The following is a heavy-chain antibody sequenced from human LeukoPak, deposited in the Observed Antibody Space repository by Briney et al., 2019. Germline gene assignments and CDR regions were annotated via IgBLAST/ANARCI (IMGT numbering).Heavy chain of an antibody. CDR3: ARDHGGNPTVRYFDY. CDR1: GGSISSYY. J-gene: IGHJ4*02. Sequence: SETLSLTCTVSGGSISSYYWSWIRQPPGKGLEWIGYIYYSGSTNYNPPLKSRVTISVDTSKNQFSLKLSSVTAADTAVYYCARDHGGNPTVRYFDYWGQGTLVTVSS. CDR2: IYYSGST. D-gene: IGHD4-11*01. V-gene: IGHV4-59*01.